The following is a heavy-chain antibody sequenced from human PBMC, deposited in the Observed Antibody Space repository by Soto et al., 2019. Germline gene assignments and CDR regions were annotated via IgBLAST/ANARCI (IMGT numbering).Heavy chain of an antibody. J-gene: IGHJ6*02. CDR2: INPNSGGT. D-gene: IGHD2-15*01. V-gene: IGHV1-2*02. CDR1: GFTFTGHY. Sequence: ASVKVSCKASGFTFTGHYIHWVRQAPGQGLEWMGWINPNSGGTSYAQKFQGRVTMTRDTSITTAYMELSRLSSDDTAVYYCARGRDAASQFYSPHGMDVWGQGTTVTVSS. CDR3: ARGRDAASQFYSPHGMDV.